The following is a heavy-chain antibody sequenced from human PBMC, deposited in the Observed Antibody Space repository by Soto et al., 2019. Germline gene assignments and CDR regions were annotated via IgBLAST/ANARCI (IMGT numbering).Heavy chain of an antibody. CDR1: GYTFTSYA. Sequence: ASVKVSCKASGYTFTSYAMHWVRQAPGQRLEWMGWINAGNGNTKYSQKFQGRVTITRDTSASTAYMELSSLRSEDTAVYYCAREGLLWFGELLLTYYGMDVWGQGTTVTVSS. CDR2: INAGNGNT. CDR3: AREGLLWFGELLLTYYGMDV. D-gene: IGHD3-10*01. V-gene: IGHV1-3*01. J-gene: IGHJ6*02.